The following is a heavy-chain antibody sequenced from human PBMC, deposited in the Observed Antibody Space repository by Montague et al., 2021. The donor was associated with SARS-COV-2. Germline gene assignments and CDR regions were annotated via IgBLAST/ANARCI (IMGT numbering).Heavy chain of an antibody. CDR1: GLTFSSYW. CDR3: ARLGSSSWYLDY. J-gene: IGHJ4*02. CDR2: IKQDGSEK. V-gene: IGHV3-7*01. D-gene: IGHD6-13*01. Sequence: GSLRLSGAASGLTFSSYWMSCVRQAPGKGLEWVANIKQDGSEKYYVDSVKGRFTISRDNAKNSLYLQMNSLRAGDTAVYYCARLGSSSWYLDYWGQGTLVTVSS.